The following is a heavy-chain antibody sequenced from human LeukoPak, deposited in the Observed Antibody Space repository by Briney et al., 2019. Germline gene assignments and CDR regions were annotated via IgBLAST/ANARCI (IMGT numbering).Heavy chain of an antibody. CDR1: GFTFSSYA. Sequence: QAGGSLRLSCAASGFTFSSYAMSWVRQAPGKGLEWVSAISGSGGSTYYADSVKGRFTISRDNSKNTLYLQMNSLRAEDTDVYYCAKGQWLVTVFDYWGQGTLVTVSS. CDR3: AKGQWLVTVFDY. CDR2: ISGSGGST. J-gene: IGHJ4*02. V-gene: IGHV3-23*01. D-gene: IGHD6-19*01.